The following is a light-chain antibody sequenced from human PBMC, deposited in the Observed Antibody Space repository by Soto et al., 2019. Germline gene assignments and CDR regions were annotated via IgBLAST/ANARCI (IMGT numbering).Light chain of an antibody. Sequence: QSALTQPASVSGSPGQSITISCPGTSSDVGGYNYVSWYQQHPGKAPKLMIYEVSNRPSGFSNRFSGYKSGNTASLTISGLQAEDEADYYCSSYTSSSIDYVFGTGTKLTVL. CDR3: SSYTSSSIDYV. CDR1: SSDVGGYNY. V-gene: IGLV2-14*01. CDR2: EVS. J-gene: IGLJ1*01.